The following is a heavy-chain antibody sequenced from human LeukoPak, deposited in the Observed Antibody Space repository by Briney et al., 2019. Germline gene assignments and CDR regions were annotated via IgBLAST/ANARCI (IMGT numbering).Heavy chain of an antibody. J-gene: IGHJ4*02. CDR1: GYTFTAYY. CDR3: ARLSVGATRGFDY. V-gene: IGHV1-2*02. D-gene: IGHD1-26*01. CDR2: INPNSGGT. Sequence: GASVKVSCKASGYTFTAYYMHWVRQAPGKGLEWMGWINPNSGGTNYAQKFQGGVTMTRDTSISTAYMELTRLTSDDTAVYYCARLSVGATRGFDYWGQGTLLTVSS.